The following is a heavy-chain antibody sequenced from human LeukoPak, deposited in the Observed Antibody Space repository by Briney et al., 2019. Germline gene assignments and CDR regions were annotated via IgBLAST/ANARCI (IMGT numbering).Heavy chain of an antibody. Sequence: GGSLRLSCAASGFTFSSYGMSWVRQAPGKGLEWDSSISSSSSYIYYADSVKGRFTISRDNAKNSLYLQMNSLRAEDTAVYYCARETRTYSGSYSAFDIWGQGTMVTVSS. J-gene: IGHJ3*02. CDR2: ISSSSSYI. CDR3: ARETRTYSGSYSAFDI. V-gene: IGHV3-21*01. CDR1: GFTFSSYG. D-gene: IGHD1-26*01.